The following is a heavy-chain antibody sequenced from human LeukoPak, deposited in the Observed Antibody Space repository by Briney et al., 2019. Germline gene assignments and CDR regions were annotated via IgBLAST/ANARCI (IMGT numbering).Heavy chain of an antibody. V-gene: IGHV3-23*01. CDR1: GFTFNSYA. CDR3: AKFAYYQHTQNFDY. D-gene: IGHD2-2*01. CDR2: VSASGYST. J-gene: IGHJ4*02. Sequence: GGSLRLSCAASGFTFNSYAMSWVRQAPGKGLEWVSAVSASGYSTYYADSVKGRFTISRDNSKNTLYLQMNSLRAEDTAVYYCAKFAYYQHTQNFDYWGQGTLVTVSS.